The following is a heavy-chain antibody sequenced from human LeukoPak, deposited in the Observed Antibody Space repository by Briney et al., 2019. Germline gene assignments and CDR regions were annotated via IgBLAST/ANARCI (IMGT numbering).Heavy chain of an antibody. D-gene: IGHD1-26*01. V-gene: IGHV3-43*02. CDR3: ATWAFYHSLDV. Sequence: GGSLRLSCAASGFTLAAFAMPWVRHAPGKGREWVSLIDKDGRKTYYADSVKGRFTISRDNSKNSLYLQMNSLRTEDTALYYCATWAFYHSLDVWGRGATVIVSS. CDR1: GFTLAAFA. CDR2: IDKDGRKT. J-gene: IGHJ6*02.